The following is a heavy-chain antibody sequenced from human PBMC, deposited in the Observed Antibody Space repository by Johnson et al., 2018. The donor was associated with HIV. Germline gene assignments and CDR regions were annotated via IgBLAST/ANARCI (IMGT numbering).Heavy chain of an antibody. J-gene: IGHJ3*02. CDR2: TYSGGST. Sequence: VQLVESGGGLVQPGGSLRLSCAASGFTVSSNYMSWVRQAPGKGLEWVSVTYSGGSTYYAASVKGRFTISRDNSKNTLYLQMNSLRAEDTAVYYCARSRYDSSGYGIWGQGTMVTVSS. CDR3: ARSRYDSSGYGI. CDR1: GFTVSSNY. D-gene: IGHD3-22*01. V-gene: IGHV3-66*01.